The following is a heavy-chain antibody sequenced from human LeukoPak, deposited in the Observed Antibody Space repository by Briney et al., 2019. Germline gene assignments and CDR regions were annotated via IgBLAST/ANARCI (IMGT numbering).Heavy chain of an antibody. V-gene: IGHV3-23*01. Sequence: GGSLRLSCAASGFTFSSYAINWVRQAPGKGLEWVSTISGSGGSTYYADSVKGRFTISRDSSQNTLYPQMNSLRAEDTAVYYCAKEDSSSFGIWGQGTLVTVSS. J-gene: IGHJ4*02. CDR1: GFTFSSYA. CDR3: AKEDSSSFGI. D-gene: IGHD6-19*01. CDR2: ISGSGGST.